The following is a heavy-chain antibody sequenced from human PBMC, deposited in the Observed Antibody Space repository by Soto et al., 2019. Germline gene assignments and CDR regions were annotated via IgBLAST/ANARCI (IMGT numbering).Heavy chain of an antibody. D-gene: IGHD5-12*01. CDR2: IYYSGST. Sequence: PXATLSLTCTVSGGSISSSSYYWGWIRQPPGKGLEWIGSIYYSGSTYYNPSLKSRVTISVDTSKNQFSLKLSSVTAADTAVYYCARIYSGYDSLYFDYWGQGTLVTVSS. CDR1: GGSISSSSYY. CDR3: ARIYSGYDSLYFDY. V-gene: IGHV4-39*01. J-gene: IGHJ4*02.